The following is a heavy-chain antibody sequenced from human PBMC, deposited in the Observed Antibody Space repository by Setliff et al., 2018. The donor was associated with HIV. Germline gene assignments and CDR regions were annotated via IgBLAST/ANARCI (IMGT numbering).Heavy chain of an antibody. D-gene: IGHD3-10*01. Sequence: ETLSLTCTVSGDSISSYSWNWIRQSPGGGLEWIGFIFSSGSTKYNPSLQSRVTMSIGTSKNQFSLRLTSVTAEDTAVYYCARDRHYSGLGSYGPWGPGTLVTVSS. CDR2: IFSSGST. CDR1: GDSISSYS. V-gene: IGHV4-59*12. CDR3: ARDRHYSGLGSYGP. J-gene: IGHJ5*02.